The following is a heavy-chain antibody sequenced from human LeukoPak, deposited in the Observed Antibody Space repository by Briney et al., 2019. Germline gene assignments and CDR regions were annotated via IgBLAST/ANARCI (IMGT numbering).Heavy chain of an antibody. CDR1: GGSFSGYY. CDR2: IYYSGST. D-gene: IGHD6-13*01. J-gene: IGHJ4*02. CDR3: AAYSSSWGYFDN. V-gene: IGHV4-59*08. Sequence: SETLSLTCAVYGGSFSGYYWSWIRQPPGKGLEWIGYIYYSGSTNYNPSLKSRVTISVDTSKNQFSLKLRSVTAADTAVYYCAAYSSSWGYFDNWGQGTLVTVSS.